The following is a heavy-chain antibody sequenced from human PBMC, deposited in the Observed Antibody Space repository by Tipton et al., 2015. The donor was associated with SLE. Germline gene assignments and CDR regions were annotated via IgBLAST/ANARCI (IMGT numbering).Heavy chain of an antibody. J-gene: IGHJ6*02. CDR3: GTTSTDYGMDV. CDR2: IYSDGSST. Sequence: GLVKPSETLSLTCTVSGGSISSHYWSWIRQPPGKGLEWVSRIYSDGSSTKYADSVKGRFTISRDNAKNMLYLQMNSLRAEDTAVYYCGTTSTDYGMDVWGQGTTVTVSS. CDR1: GGSISSHY. V-gene: IGHV3-74*03. D-gene: IGHD2-8*02.